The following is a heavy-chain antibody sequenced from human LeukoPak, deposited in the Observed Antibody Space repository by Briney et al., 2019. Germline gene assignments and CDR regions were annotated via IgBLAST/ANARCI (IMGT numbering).Heavy chain of an antibody. CDR3: ARDPGIAAAGTVGYFDS. V-gene: IGHV3-20*04. J-gene: IGHJ4*02. CDR2: INWNGGST. CDR1: GFTFDDYG. D-gene: IGHD6-13*01. Sequence: GGSLRLSCAASGFTFDDYGMSWVRQAPGKGLEWVSGINWNGGSTGYADSVKGRFTISRDNAMNSLYLQMNSLRVEDTAVYYCARDPGIAAAGTVGYFDSWGQGILVTVSS.